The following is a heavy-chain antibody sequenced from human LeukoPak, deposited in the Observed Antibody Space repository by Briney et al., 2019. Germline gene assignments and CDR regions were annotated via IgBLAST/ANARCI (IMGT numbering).Heavy chain of an antibody. D-gene: IGHD6-19*01. Sequence: PGRSLRLSCAAPGFTFSSYGMHWVRQAPGKGLEWVAVIWYDGSNKYYADSVKGRFTISRDNSKNTLYLQMNSLRAEDTAVYYCAKDNGSGLDYWGQGTLVTVSS. J-gene: IGHJ4*02. V-gene: IGHV3-33*06. CDR3: AKDNGSGLDY. CDR2: IWYDGSNK. CDR1: GFTFSSYG.